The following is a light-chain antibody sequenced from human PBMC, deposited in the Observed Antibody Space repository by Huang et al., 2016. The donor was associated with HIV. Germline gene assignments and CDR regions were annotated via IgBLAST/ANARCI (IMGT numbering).Light chain of an antibody. Sequence: DIQVTQSPSSLSASVGDRVTVTCRTSRGISDSLVWYQQKPGRAPKFRVYAASRLESGVPSRFSGSGAGADFTLTINNLQPEDFATYYCQQYYGTPYTFGQGTKVEIK. V-gene: IGKV1-NL1*01. CDR3: QQYYGTPYT. CDR2: AAS. CDR1: RGISDS. J-gene: IGKJ2*01.